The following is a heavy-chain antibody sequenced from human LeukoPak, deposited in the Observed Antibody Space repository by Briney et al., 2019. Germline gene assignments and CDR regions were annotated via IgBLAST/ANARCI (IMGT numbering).Heavy chain of an antibody. V-gene: IGHV1-69*05. J-gene: IGHJ4*02. D-gene: IGHD6-13*01. Sequence: ASVKVSCKASGDTFSNYDVTWVRQAPGQGLEWMGRIIPVFDTAKYAQNFQGRVTMTTDESSSTAYMELYSLRPEDTAVYYCALSADKQLVYFDFWGQGTLVTVSS. CDR3: ALSADKQLVYFDF. CDR2: IIPVFDTA. CDR1: GDTFSNYD.